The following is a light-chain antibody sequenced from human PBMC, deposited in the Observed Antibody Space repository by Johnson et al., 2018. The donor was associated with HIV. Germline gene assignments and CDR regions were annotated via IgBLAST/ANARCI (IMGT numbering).Light chain of an antibody. V-gene: IGLV1-51*01. CDR3: GTWDSSRRAYV. CDR2: DNN. J-gene: IGLJ1*01. CDR1: SSNIGRNY. Sequence: QSVLTQPPSVSAAPGQKVTISCSGSSSNIGRNYVSWYQQLPGTDPKLLIFDNNKRPSVIPDPFSGSKSGPSATLGITGLQTGDEADYYCGTWDSSRRAYVFGTGTKVTVL.